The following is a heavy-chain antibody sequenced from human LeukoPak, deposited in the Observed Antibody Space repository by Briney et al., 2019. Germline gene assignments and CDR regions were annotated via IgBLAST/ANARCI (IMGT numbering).Heavy chain of an antibody. CDR2: IYHSGST. CDR3: ARAHYYDSSGYYFYYFDY. J-gene: IGHJ4*02. CDR1: GFTLSSYEM. D-gene: IGHD3-22*01. Sequence: GSLRLSCAASGFTLSSYEMNWVRQAPGKGLEWIGEIYHSGSTNYNPSLKSRVTISVDKSKNQFSLKLSSVTAADTAVYYCARAHYYDSSGYYFYYFDYWGQGTLVTVSS. V-gene: IGHV4-4*02.